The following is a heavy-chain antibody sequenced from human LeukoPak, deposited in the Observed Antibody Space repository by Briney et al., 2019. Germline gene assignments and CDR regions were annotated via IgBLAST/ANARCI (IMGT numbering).Heavy chain of an antibody. V-gene: IGHV4-34*01. CDR2: INHSGST. CDR1: GGSFSGYY. D-gene: IGHD2-15*01. CDR3: ARWVVAADYYYYMDV. J-gene: IGHJ6*03. Sequence: PSETLSLTCAVYGGSFSGYYWSWIRQPPGKGLEWIGEINHSGSTNYNPSRKSRVTISVDTSKNQFSLKLSSVTAADTAVYYCARWVVAADYYYYMDVWGKGTTVTVSS.